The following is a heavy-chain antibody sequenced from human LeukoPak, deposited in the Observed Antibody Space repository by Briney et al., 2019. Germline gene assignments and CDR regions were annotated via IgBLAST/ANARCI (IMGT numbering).Heavy chain of an antibody. D-gene: IGHD3-16*01. CDR3: ARVGVASGWFDP. CDR2: IYYSGST. CDR1: GGSISSSSYY. J-gene: IGHJ5*02. Sequence: SETLSLTCTVSGGSISSSSYYWGWIRQPPGKELEWIGSIYYSGSTYYNPSLKSRVTISVDTSKNQFSLKLSSVTAADTAVYYCARVGVASGWFDPWGQGTLVTVSS. V-gene: IGHV4-39*07.